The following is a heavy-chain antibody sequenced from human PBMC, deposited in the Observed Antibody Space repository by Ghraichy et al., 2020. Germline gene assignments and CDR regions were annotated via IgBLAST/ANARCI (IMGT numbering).Heavy chain of an antibody. Sequence: SETLSLTCTVSGGSISSYYWSWIRQPPGKGLEWIGYIYYSGSTNYNPSLKSRVTISVDTSKNQFSLKLSSVTAADTAVYYCARLNWNEEQTGFDYWGQGTLVTVSS. CDR3: ARLNWNEEQTGFDY. CDR2: IYYSGST. J-gene: IGHJ4*02. D-gene: IGHD1-1*01. CDR1: GGSISSYY. V-gene: IGHV4-59*08.